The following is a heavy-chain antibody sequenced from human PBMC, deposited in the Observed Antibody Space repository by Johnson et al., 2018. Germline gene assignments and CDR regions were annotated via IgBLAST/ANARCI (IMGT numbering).Heavy chain of an antibody. J-gene: IGHJ3*01. CDR2: ISDSGDSP. V-gene: IGHV3-23*01. CDR1: GFTFSSYA. CDR3: AKGRTMIVVVLCET. D-gene: IGHD3-22*01. Sequence: VQLQESGGGLVQPGGSLRLSCAASGFTFSSYAMSWVRQAPGKGLEWVSGISDSGDSPYYADSVRGRSTISRDNSKNTLYLQMNSLRAEDTAVYYCAKGRTMIVVVLCETWGQGTMVTVSS.